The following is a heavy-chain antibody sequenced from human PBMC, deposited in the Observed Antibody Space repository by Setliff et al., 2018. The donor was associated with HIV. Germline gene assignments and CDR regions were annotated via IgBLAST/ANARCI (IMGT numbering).Heavy chain of an antibody. CDR2: ISTSGGGT. J-gene: IGHJ4*02. CDR1: EFTFDKYA. V-gene: IGHV3-23*01. CDR3: AFSGTYYYAY. D-gene: IGHD1-26*01. Sequence: GESLKISCAASEFTFDKYAMNWVRQAPGKGLEWVSGISTSGGGTYYADSVKGRFTISRDNSKNTLYLQLNALRADDTAMYYCAFSGTYYYAYWGQETLVTVSS.